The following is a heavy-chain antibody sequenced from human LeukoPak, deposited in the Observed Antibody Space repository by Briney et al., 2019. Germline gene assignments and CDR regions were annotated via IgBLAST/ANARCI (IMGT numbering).Heavy chain of an antibody. D-gene: IGHD2-15*01. Sequence: SETLSLTCAVYGGSFSGYYWSWIRQPPGKGLEWIGEINHSGSTNYNPPLKSRVTISVDTSKNQFSLKLSSVTAADTAVYYCAGGYCSGGSCHLHWFDPWGQGTLVTVSS. CDR3: AGGYCSGGSCHLHWFDP. CDR2: INHSGST. CDR1: GGSFSGYY. V-gene: IGHV4-34*01. J-gene: IGHJ5*02.